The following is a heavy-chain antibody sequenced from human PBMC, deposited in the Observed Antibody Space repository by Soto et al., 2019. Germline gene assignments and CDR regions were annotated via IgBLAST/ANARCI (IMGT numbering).Heavy chain of an antibody. Sequence: QVQLVQSGAEVKKPGSSVKVSCKASGGTFSSYAISWVRQAPGQGLEWMGGIIPIFGTANYAQKFQGRVTITADESTSTAYMELSSLRSEETAVYYCARAQSPRTFGVVITHWYFDLWGRGTLVTVSS. CDR2: IIPIFGTA. CDR1: GGTFSSYA. CDR3: ARAQSPRTFGVVITHWYFDL. J-gene: IGHJ2*01. V-gene: IGHV1-69*01. D-gene: IGHD3-3*01.